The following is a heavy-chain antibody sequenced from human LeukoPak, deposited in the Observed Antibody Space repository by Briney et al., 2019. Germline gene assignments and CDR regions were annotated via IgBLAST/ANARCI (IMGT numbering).Heavy chain of an antibody. Sequence: GGSLRLSCAASGFTFSDYYISWIRQAPGKGLEWVSYISSSGSTIYYADSVKGRFTISRDNAKNSLYLQMNSLRAEDTAVYYCARDSPVVVAATLSWGQGTLVTVSS. D-gene: IGHD2-15*01. CDR1: GFTFSDYY. V-gene: IGHV3-11*04. CDR3: ARDSPVVVAATLS. J-gene: IGHJ4*02. CDR2: ISSSGSTI.